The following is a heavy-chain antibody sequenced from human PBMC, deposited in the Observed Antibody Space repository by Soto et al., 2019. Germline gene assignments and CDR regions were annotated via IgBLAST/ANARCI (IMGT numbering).Heavy chain of an antibody. CDR2: IKSKTDGGTT. J-gene: IGHJ4*02. CDR1: GFTFSHAW. D-gene: IGHD3-22*01. CDR3: TTDYFYDSSGYSRGDY. Sequence: GGSLRLSCAASGFTFSHAWMNWVRQAPGKGLEWVGRIKSKTDGGTTDYAAPVKGRFTISRDDSKNTLYLQMNSLKTEDTAVYYCTTDYFYDSSGYSRGDYWGQGTLVTVSS. V-gene: IGHV3-15*07.